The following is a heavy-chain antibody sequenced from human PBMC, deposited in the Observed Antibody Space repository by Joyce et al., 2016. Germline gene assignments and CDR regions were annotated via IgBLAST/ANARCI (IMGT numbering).Heavy chain of an antibody. V-gene: IGHV3-30*04. D-gene: IGHD2-15*01. CDR2: ISYDGSKK. J-gene: IGHJ6*02. CDR1: GFTFGSYA. Sequence: QVQLVESGGGVVQPGRSLRLSCAASGFTFGSYAMHWVRQAPGKGLEWVAVISYDGSKKYYADSVKGRFTIARDNSKNTLYLQMNSLRAEDTAVYYCARTYCSGGSCYYRAVYYYYVMDVWGQGTTVTVSS. CDR3: ARTYCSGGSCYYRAVYYYYVMDV.